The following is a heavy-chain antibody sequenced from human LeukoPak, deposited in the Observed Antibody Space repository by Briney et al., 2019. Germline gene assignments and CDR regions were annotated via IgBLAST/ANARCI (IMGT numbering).Heavy chain of an antibody. V-gene: IGHV3-9*01. J-gene: IGHJ5*02. CDR2: ISWNSGSI. CDR1: GFTFDDYA. D-gene: IGHD3-22*01. CDR3: ARDPPYDSSGYPAS. Sequence: PGGSLRLSCAAPGFTFDDYAMHWVRHAPGKGLEWVSGISWNSGSIGYADSVKGRFTISRDNAKNSLYLQMNSLRAEDTAVYYCARDPPYDSSGYPASWGQGTLVTVSS.